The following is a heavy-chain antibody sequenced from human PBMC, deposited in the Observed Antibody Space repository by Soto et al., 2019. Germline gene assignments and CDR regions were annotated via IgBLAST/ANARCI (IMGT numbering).Heavy chain of an antibody. CDR1: GFTFGSYW. CDR3: VRTSLVVAAATREDY. Sequence: EEQLVESGGGLVQPGGSLRLSCAASGFTFGSYWMHWVRQAPGKGLVWVSRINSDGSSTSYADSVKGRFTISRDNAKNTLYLQMNSLRAEDTAVYYCVRTSLVVAAATREDYWGQGTLVTVSS. CDR2: INSDGSST. D-gene: IGHD2-15*01. J-gene: IGHJ4*02. V-gene: IGHV3-74*01.